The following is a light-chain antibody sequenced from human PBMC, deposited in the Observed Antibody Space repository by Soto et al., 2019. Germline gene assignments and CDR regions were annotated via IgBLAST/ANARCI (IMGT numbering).Light chain of an antibody. V-gene: IGKV3-11*01. CDR3: QQRDNSPWT. J-gene: IGKJ1*01. CDR1: QSIRSN. Sequence: EIVLTQSPATLSLSPGERATLSCRASQSIRSNLAWYQHKPGQAPRLLIYDASNRATGIPGRFSGSGSGTDFTLTISNLEPEDFAVYYCQQRDNSPWTFRQGAKVEIK. CDR2: DAS.